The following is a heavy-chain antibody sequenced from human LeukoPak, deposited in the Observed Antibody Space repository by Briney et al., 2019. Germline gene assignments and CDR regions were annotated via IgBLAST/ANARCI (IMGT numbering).Heavy chain of an antibody. V-gene: IGHV4-39*07. CDR1: GGSISSSSYY. J-gene: IGHJ3*02. CDR3: ARTVGATNSDAFDI. CDR2: IYYSGST. Sequence: SETLSLTCTVSGGSISSSSYYWGWIRQPPGKGLEWIGSIYYSGSTYYNPSLKSRVTISVDTSKNQFSLKLSSVTAADTAVYYCARTVGATNSDAFDIWGQGTMVTVSS. D-gene: IGHD1-26*01.